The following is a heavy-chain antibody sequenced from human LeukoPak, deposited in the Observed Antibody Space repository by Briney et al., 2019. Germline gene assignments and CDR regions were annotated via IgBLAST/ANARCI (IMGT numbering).Heavy chain of an antibody. CDR2: INPNSGGT. D-gene: IGHD4-11*01. V-gene: IGHV1-2*02. J-gene: IGHJ4*02. CDR3: AREPTPPSEY. CDR1: GYTFTGYY. Sequence: ASVKVSCKAYGYTFTGYYIHWVRQAPGQGLEWMGWINPNSGGTSYAQKFQGRVTMTRETSISTAYMELSRLKSDDTAVYYCAREPTPPSEYWGQGTLVTVSS.